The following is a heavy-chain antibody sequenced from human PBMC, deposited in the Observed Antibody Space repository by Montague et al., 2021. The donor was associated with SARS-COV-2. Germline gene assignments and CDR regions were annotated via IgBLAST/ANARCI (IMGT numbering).Heavy chain of an antibody. D-gene: IGHD3-10*01. CDR2: IYYSGST. Sequence: SETLSLTCTVSGGSISSSSYYWDWIRQPPGKGLEWIGSIYYSGSTYYNPSLESRVTISVDTSKNQFSLKLSSVTAADTAVYYCARLPDLLLWFGEALDYWGQGTLVTVSS. CDR3: ARLPDLLLWFGEALDY. V-gene: IGHV4-39*01. CDR1: GGSISSSSYY. J-gene: IGHJ4*02.